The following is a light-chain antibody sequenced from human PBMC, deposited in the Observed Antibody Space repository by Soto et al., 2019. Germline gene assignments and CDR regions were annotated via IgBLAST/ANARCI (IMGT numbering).Light chain of an antibody. Sequence: QSALTQPASVSGSPGQSITISCTGTSSDVGGYNYVSWYQQHPGKAPKLMIYEVSNRPSGVSNRFSGSKSGNTASLTISGLQAEDQADYYCSSYTSSSTRVVFGGATKLTVL. CDR3: SSYTSSSTRVV. CDR2: EVS. CDR1: SSDVGGYNY. V-gene: IGLV2-14*01. J-gene: IGLJ2*01.